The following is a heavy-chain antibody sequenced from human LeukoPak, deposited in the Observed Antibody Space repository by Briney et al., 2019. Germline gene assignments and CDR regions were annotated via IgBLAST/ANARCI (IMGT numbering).Heavy chain of an antibody. CDR1: GFTFSSYA. Sequence: PGGSLRLSCAASGFTFSSYAMNWVRQPPGKGLVWIGYIYYSGSTNYNPSLKSRVTISVDTSKNQFSLKLSSVTAADTAVYYCARHLKIIFPGIAAATVGTGFDFWGQGTLVTVFS. D-gene: IGHD6-13*01. V-gene: IGHV4-59*08. CDR3: ARHLKIIFPGIAAATVGTGFDF. CDR2: IYYSGST. J-gene: IGHJ4*02.